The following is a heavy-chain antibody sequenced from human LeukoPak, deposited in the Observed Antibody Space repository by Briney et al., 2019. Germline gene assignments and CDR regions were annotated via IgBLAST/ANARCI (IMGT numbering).Heavy chain of an antibody. J-gene: IGHJ4*02. Sequence: GGSLRLSCAASGFTFSSYAMHWVRQAPGKGLEWVAVISYDGSNKYYADSVKGRFTISRDNSKNTLYLQMNSLRAEDTAVYYCASSDGDYPIDYWGQGTLVTVSS. CDR3: ASSDGDYPIDY. CDR1: GFTFSSYA. D-gene: IGHD4-17*01. CDR2: ISYDGSNK. V-gene: IGHV3-30-3*01.